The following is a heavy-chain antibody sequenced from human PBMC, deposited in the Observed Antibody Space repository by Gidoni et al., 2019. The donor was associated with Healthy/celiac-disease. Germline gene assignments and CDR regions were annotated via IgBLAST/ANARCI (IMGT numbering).Heavy chain of an antibody. J-gene: IGHJ1*01. CDR1: GGSFSGYY. CDR2: INHSGST. D-gene: IGHD1-26*01. V-gene: IGHV4-34*01. Sequence: QVQLQQWGAGLLKPSETLSLTCAVYGGSFSGYYWSWIRQPPGKGLEWIGEINHSGSTNYNPSLKSRVTISVDTSKNQFSLKLSSVTAADTAVYYCARGVSVGAITSYFQHWGQGTLVTVSS. CDR3: ARGVSVGAITSYFQH.